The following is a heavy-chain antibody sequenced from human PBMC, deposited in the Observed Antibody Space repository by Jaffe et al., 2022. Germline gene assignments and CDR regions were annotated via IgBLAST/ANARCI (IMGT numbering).Heavy chain of an antibody. D-gene: IGHD3-3*01. J-gene: IGHJ3*02. V-gene: IGHV3-23*01. CDR2: ISGSGGST. Sequence: EVQLLESGGGLVQPGGSLRLSCAASGFTFSSYAMSWVRQAPGKGLEWVSAISGSGGSTYYADSVKGRFTISRDNSKNTLYLQMNSLRAEDTAVYYCAKYTYYDFWSDNGGAFDIWGQGTMVTVSS. CDR1: GFTFSSYA. CDR3: AKYTYYDFWSDNGGAFDI.